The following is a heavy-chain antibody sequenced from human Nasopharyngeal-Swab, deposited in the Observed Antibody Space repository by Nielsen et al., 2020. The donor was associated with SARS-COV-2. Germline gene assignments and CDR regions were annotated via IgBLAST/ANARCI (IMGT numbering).Heavy chain of an antibody. J-gene: IGHJ3*02. V-gene: IGHV3-23*01. D-gene: IGHD1-26*01. CDR1: GFTFSSYA. CDR2: ISGSGGST. Sequence: GESLKISCVASGFTFSSYAMSWVRQAPGKGLEWVSGISGSGGSTYYADSVKGRFTISRDKSKNTLYLQMNSLRAEDTAVYYCAEVRSPLVGATEGAFDIWGQGTMVTVSS. CDR3: AEVRSPLVGATEGAFDI.